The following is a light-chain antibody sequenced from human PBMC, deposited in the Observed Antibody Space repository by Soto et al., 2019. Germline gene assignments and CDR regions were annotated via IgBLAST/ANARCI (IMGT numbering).Light chain of an antibody. CDR1: QSVSSY. V-gene: IGKV3-11*01. CDR3: QQDET. CDR2: DAS. J-gene: IGKJ3*01. Sequence: EIVLTQSPATLSLSPRERATLSCRASQSVSSYLAWYQQKPGQAPRLLIYDASNRATGIPARFSGSGSGTDFTLTISSLEAEDFAVYYCQQDETFGPGTKVDIK.